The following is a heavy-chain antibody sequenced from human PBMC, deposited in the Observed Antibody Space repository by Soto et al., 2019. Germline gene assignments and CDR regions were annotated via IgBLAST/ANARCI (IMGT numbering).Heavy chain of an antibody. J-gene: IGHJ6*02. Sequence: GASVKVSCKASGYTFTSYGISWVRQAPGQGLEWMGWISAYNGNTNYAQKLQGRVTMTTDTSTSTAYMELRSLRSDDTAVYYCARDPTTPNYYYYGMDVWGQGTTVTVSS. D-gene: IGHD2-15*01. CDR3: ARDPTTPNYYYYGMDV. CDR2: ISAYNGNT. V-gene: IGHV1-18*01. CDR1: GYTFTSYG.